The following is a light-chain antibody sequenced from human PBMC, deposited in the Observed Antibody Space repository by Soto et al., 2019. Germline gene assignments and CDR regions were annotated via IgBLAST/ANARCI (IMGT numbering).Light chain of an antibody. CDR2: DAS. J-gene: IGKJ5*01. CDR1: QSIGNK. CDR3: QHYHNWPPIT. V-gene: IGKV3-15*01. Sequence: EIVMTQSPATLSMSPGERATLSCRASQSIGNKLAWYQQKPGQAPRLLICDASARAPGIPARFSGGGSGTEFTLTISSQQSEDFAVYYCQHYHNWPPITFGQGTRLEIK.